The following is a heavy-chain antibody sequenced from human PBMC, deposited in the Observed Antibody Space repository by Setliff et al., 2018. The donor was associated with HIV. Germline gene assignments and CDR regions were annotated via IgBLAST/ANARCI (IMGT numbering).Heavy chain of an antibody. CDR2: ISYDGSNK. Sequence: GGSLRLSCAASGFTFSSYAIHWVRQAPGKGLEWVALISYDGSNKYYADSVKGRFTISRDNSKNSLYLQMNSLRPEDTAVYYCARDEQWPYLYYMDVWGKGTTVTVSS. V-gene: IGHV3-30*04. CDR3: ARDEQWPYLYYMDV. J-gene: IGHJ6*03. CDR1: GFTFSSYA. D-gene: IGHD6-19*01.